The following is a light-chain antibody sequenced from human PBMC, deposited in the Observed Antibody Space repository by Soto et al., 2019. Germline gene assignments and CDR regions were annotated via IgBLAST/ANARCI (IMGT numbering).Light chain of an antibody. CDR1: LAIGDS. Sequence: DIQMTQSPSSLSASIGDRVTITCRASLAIGDSLSWFQQKAGKPPTLLIYGTSALQHGVPPRFSGSGSGTDFTLTSSRLQHEDFATYYCQQTYNLPRTFGQGTKVDLK. J-gene: IGKJ1*01. CDR3: QQTYNLPRT. CDR2: GTS. V-gene: IGKV1-39*01.